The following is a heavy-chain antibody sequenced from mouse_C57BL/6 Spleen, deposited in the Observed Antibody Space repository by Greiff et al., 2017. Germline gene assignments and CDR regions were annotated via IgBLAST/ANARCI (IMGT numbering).Heavy chain of an antibody. J-gene: IGHJ2*01. CDR3: ASYYGSSRDY. CDR1: GYTFTSYW. D-gene: IGHD1-1*01. V-gene: IGHV1-7*01. Sequence: LEESGAELAKPGASVKMSCKASGYTFTSYWMPWVKQRPGQGLEWIGYINPSSGYTKYNQKFKDKATLTADKSSSTAYMQLSSLTYEDSAVYYCASYYGSSRDYWGQGTTLTVSS. CDR2: INPSSGYT.